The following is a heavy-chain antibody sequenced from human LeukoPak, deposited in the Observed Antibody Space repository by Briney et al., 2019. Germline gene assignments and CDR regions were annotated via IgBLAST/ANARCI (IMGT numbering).Heavy chain of an antibody. CDR2: LYSDGST. Sequence: SGGSLRLSCAASGFTVSSSYITWVRQAPGKGLEWVSVLYSDGSTYYADSVKGRFTVSRDNSKNTLYLQMNSLRAEDTAVYYCANLDTAEDYWGQGTLVTVSS. J-gene: IGHJ4*02. V-gene: IGHV3-53*05. CDR1: GFTVSSSY. D-gene: IGHD5-18*01. CDR3: ANLDTAEDY.